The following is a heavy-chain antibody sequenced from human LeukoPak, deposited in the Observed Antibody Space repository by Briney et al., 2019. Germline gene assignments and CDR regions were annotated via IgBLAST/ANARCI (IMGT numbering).Heavy chain of an antibody. CDR2: IWYGGSNK. Sequence: GGSLRLSCAASGFTFSSYGMHWVRQAPGKGLEWVAVIWYGGSNKYYADSVKGRFTISRDNSKNTLYLQMNSLRAEDTAVYYCAKDGSSGNYYYYMDVWGKGTTVTVSS. CDR1: GFTFSSYG. J-gene: IGHJ6*03. CDR3: AKDGSSGNYYYYMDV. D-gene: IGHD3-22*01. V-gene: IGHV3-30*02.